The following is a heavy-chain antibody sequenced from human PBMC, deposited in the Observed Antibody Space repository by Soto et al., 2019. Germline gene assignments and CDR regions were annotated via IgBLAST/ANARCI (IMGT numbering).Heavy chain of an antibody. CDR3: ARESSNIYDRHFRLDP. Sequence: SETLSLTCRISGGSIFNYFWTWIRQSPGNRLEWIGGISHTGQTNYNPSLKSRVTLSVDISENEFSLRLASVTPADSALYFCARESSNIYDRHFRLDPWGQGTLVTVSS. J-gene: IGHJ5*02. CDR2: ISHTGQT. V-gene: IGHV4-4*07. CDR1: GGSIFNYF. D-gene: IGHD3-16*01.